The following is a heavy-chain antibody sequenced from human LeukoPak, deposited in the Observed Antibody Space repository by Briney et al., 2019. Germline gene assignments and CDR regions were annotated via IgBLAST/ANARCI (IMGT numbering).Heavy chain of an antibody. Sequence: GGSLRLSCAASGFTVSSNYMSWVRQAPGKGLEWVSVIYSGGSTYYADSVKGRFTISRDNSKNTLCLQMNSLRAEDTAVYYRARTPFSFVSHYYYGMDVWGQGTTVTVSS. CDR1: GFTVSSNY. V-gene: IGHV3-53*01. J-gene: IGHJ6*02. D-gene: IGHD3-3*01. CDR2: IYSGGST. CDR3: ARTPFSFVSHYYYGMDV.